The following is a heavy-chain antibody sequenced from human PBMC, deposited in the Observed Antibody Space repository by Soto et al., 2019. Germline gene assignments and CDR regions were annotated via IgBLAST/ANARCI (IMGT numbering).Heavy chain of an antibody. CDR3: AREVGDYYDSSPDWYDP. V-gene: IGHV4-30-4*01. D-gene: IGHD3-22*01. CDR2: IYYSGST. CDR1: GGSISSGDYY. Sequence: SETLSLTCTVSGGSISSGDYYWSWIRQPPGKGLEWIGYIYYSGSTYYNPSLKSRVTISVDTSKNQFSLKLSSVTAADTAVYYCAREVGDYYDSSPDWYDPWGRGTLVTVSS. J-gene: IGHJ5*02.